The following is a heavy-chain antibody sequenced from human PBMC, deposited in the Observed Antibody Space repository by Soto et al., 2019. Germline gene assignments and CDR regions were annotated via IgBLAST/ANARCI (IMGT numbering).Heavy chain of an antibody. CDR2: ISWNSGSI. CDR3: AKQAGIAAAATFDY. J-gene: IGHJ4*02. Sequence: EVQLVESGGGLVQPGRSLRLSCAASGFTFDDYAMHWVRQAPGKGLEWVSGISWNSGSIGYADSVKGRVTISRDNAKNSLYLQMNSLRAEDTALYYCAKQAGIAAAATFDYWGQGTLVTVSS. V-gene: IGHV3-9*01. D-gene: IGHD6-13*01. CDR1: GFTFDDYA.